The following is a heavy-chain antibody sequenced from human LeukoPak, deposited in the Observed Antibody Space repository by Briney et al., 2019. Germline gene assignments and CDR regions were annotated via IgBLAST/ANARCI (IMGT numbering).Heavy chain of an antibody. CDR1: GFTFSNYW. CDR3: ARGQLELNTGSFDY. V-gene: IGHV3-66*02. J-gene: IGHJ4*02. D-gene: IGHD1-7*01. CDR2: IYSGGST. Sequence: GGSLRLSCVASGFTFSNYWMSWVRQAPGKGLEWVSVIYSGGSTYYADSVKGRLTISRDNAKNSLYLQMNSLRAEDTAVYYCARGQLELNTGSFDYWGQGTLVTVSS.